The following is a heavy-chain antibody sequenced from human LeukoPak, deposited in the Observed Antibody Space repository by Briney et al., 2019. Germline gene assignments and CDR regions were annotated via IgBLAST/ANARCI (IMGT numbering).Heavy chain of an antibody. CDR3: AKEDYYDFSY. D-gene: IGHD3-3*01. V-gene: IGHV3-30*02. CDR1: GFTFSDYG. Sequence: PGGSLRLSCAASGFTFSDYGMHWVRQAPGKGLEWVAFIRHDQSNNYYADSVKGRFTISRDNSKNTLYLQMNSLRAEDTAVYYCAKEDYYDFSYWGQGTLVTVSS. J-gene: IGHJ4*02. CDR2: IRHDQSNN.